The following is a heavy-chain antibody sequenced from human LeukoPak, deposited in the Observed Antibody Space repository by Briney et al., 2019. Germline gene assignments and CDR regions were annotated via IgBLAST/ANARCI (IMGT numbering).Heavy chain of an antibody. CDR1: GGTFSSYA. J-gene: IGHJ3*02. CDR3: ARPTTETDDAFDI. Sequence: ASVKVSCKASGGTFSSYAISWVRQAPGQGLEWMGGIIPIFGTANYAQKFQGRVTITADKSTSTAYMELSSLRSEDTAVYYCARPTTETDDAFDIWGQGTMVTVSS. D-gene: IGHD4-17*01. V-gene: IGHV1-69*06. CDR2: IIPIFGTA.